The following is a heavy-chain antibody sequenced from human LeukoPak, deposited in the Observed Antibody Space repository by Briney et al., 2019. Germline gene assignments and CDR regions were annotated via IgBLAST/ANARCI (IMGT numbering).Heavy chain of an antibody. Sequence: GGSLRLSCAASGFSFSSYWMHWVRQAPGKGLVWVSRINGDGSSTSYADSVKGRFTISRDNAKNTLYLQMNSLRAEDTAVYYCARDRGYVMDVWGQGTTVTVSS. V-gene: IGHV3-74*01. CDR2: INGDGSST. CDR1: GFSFSSYW. J-gene: IGHJ6*02. D-gene: IGHD5-24*01. CDR3: ARDRGYVMDV.